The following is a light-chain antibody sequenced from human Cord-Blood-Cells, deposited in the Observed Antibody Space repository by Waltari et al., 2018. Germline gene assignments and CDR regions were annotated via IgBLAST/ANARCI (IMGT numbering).Light chain of an antibody. Sequence: EIVLTQSPATLSLSPGERATLSCRASQSVSSYLACYQQKPGQAPRLLIHDASNRAPGIPARFSGSGSATDFTLTISSLEPEDFAAYYCQQRSNWPLTFGGGTKVEIK. CDR1: QSVSSY. V-gene: IGKV3-11*01. CDR3: QQRSNWPLT. J-gene: IGKJ4*01. CDR2: DAS.